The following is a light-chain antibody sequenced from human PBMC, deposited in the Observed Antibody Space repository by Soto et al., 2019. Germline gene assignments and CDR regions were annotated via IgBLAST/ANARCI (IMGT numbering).Light chain of an antibody. V-gene: IGKV2-28*01. Sequence: EIVMTQSPLSLPVTPGESASISCRSSQSLLHSNGYNYLDWYLQKPGQSPQLLICLGSNRASGVPDRFSGSGSGTDFTLKISRVEAEDVGVYYCMQALQTPYTFGQGTKVDIK. CDR1: QSLLHSNGYNY. J-gene: IGKJ2*01. CDR2: LGS. CDR3: MQALQTPYT.